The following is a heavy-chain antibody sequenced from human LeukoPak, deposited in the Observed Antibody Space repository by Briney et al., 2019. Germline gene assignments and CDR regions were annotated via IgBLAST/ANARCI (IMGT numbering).Heavy chain of an antibody. CDR2: ISAYNGNT. Sequence: ASVKVSCKASGYTFTSYGISWVRQAPGQGLERMGWISAYNGNTNYAQKLQGRVTMTTDTSTSTAYMELRSLRSDDTAVYYCARKKGYCSGTSCADWFDPWGQGTLVTVSS. J-gene: IGHJ5*02. CDR3: ARKKGYCSGTSCADWFDP. D-gene: IGHD2-2*01. V-gene: IGHV1-18*01. CDR1: GYTFTSYG.